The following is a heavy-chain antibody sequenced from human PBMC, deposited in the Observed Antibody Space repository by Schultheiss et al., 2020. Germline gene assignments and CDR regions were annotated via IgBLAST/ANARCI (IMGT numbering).Heavy chain of an antibody. V-gene: IGHV4-59*12. CDR2: IYYSGST. CDR1: GGSISSYY. D-gene: IGHD3-22*01. Sequence: SETLSLTCTVSGGSISSYYWSWIRQPPGKGLEWIGSIYYSGSTYYNPSLKSRVTISVDKSKNQFSLTLSSVTAADTAVYYCARGDYYDSSGYYYYWGQGTLVTVSS. J-gene: IGHJ4*02. CDR3: ARGDYYDSSGYYYY.